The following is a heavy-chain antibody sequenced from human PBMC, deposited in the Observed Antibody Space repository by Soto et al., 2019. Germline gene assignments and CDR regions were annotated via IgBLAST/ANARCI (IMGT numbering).Heavy chain of an antibody. CDR3: ARETNSSSSPFDY. J-gene: IGHJ4*02. CDR2: IIPIFGTA. CDR1: GGTFSSYA. Sequence: SVKVSCKASGGTFSSYAISWVRQAPGQGLEWMGGIIPIFGTANYAQKFQGRVTITRDTSISTAYMELSRLRSDDTAVYYCARETNSSSSPFDYWGQGTLVTVSS. V-gene: IGHV1-69*05. D-gene: IGHD6-6*01.